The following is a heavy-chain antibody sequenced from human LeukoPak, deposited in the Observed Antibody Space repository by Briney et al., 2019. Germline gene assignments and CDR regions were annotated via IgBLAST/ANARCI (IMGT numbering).Heavy chain of an antibody. V-gene: IGHV3-74*01. CDR2: INSDGSST. CDR1: GFTFSSYW. D-gene: IGHD6-13*01. J-gene: IGHJ4*02. Sequence: GGSLRLSCAASGFTFSSYWMHWVRQAPGKGLGWVSRINSDGSSTSYADSVKGRFTISRDNAKNTLYLQMNSLRAEDTAVYYCARDKAAAFGVAYDYWGQGTLVTVSS. CDR3: ARDKAAAFGVAYDY.